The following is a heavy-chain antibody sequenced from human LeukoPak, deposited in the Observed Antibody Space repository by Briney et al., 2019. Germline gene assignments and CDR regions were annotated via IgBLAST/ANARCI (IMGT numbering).Heavy chain of an antibody. CDR3: ARPELRGFAPNY. J-gene: IGHJ4*02. V-gene: IGHV3-21*01. D-gene: IGHD4-23*01. Sequence: GGSLRLSCAASGFTFSCYSMNWVRQAPGKGLEWVSSISSSSSYIYYADSVKGRFTISRDNAKNSLYLQMNSLRAEDTAVYYCARPELRGFAPNYWGQGTLVTVSS. CDR1: GFTFSCYS. CDR2: ISSSSSYI.